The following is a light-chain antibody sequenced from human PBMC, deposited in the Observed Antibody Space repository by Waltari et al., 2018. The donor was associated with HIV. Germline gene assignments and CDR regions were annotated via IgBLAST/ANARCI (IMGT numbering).Light chain of an antibody. CDR1: SSDVGGYNY. CDR3: ISYTSGSTPYV. Sequence: QSALTQPASVSGSPGQSITISCTGTSSDVGGYNYVSWYQQHPGKAPKLMIYEVINRPSGVSNRFSASKAGNTASLTISGLQAEDEADYYGISYTSGSTPYVFGTGTKVTVL. V-gene: IGLV2-14*01. J-gene: IGLJ1*01. CDR2: EVI.